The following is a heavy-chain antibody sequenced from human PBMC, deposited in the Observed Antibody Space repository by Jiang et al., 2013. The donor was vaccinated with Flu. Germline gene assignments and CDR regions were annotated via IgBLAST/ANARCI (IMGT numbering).Heavy chain of an antibody. Sequence: SLTCTVSGGSVSSGSYYWSWIRQPPGKGLEWIGYIYYSGSTNYNPSLKSRVTISVDTSKNQFSLKLSSVTAADTAVYYCARDRHQLLFDYWGQGTLVTVSS. V-gene: IGHV4-61*01. CDR1: GGSVSSGSYY. CDR3: ARDRHQLLFDY. J-gene: IGHJ4*02. D-gene: IGHD2-2*01. CDR2: IYYSGST.